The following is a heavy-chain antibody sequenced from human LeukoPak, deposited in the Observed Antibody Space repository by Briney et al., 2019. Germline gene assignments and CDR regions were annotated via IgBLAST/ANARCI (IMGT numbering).Heavy chain of an antibody. V-gene: IGHV1-8*02. CDR2: MNPNSGNT. J-gene: IGHJ4*02. CDR3: ARAPYVWGSYRYLSY. D-gene: IGHD3-16*02. Sequence: ASVKVSCKASGYTFTSYYMHWVRQATGQGLEWMGWMNPNSGNTGYAQKFQGRVTMTRNTSISTAYMELSSLRSEDTAVYYCARAPYVWGSYRYLSYWGQGTLVTVSS. CDR1: GYTFTSYY.